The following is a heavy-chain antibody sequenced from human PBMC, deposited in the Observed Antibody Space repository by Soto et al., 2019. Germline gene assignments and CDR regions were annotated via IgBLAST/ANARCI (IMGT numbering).Heavy chain of an antibody. CDR1: GVSITSYY. J-gene: IGHJ4*02. CDR3: ACLYNWNGWSDY. Sequence: QVQLQESGPGLVKPSETLSLTCTVSGVSITSYYWSWIRQPAGKGLEWIGRIYSSGSTNYNPSLMRRVSTTMHSSKNLFSLKMSSVTAADTAMYYCACLYNWNGWSDYWGQGTLVTVSS. V-gene: IGHV4-4*07. D-gene: IGHD1-20*01. CDR2: IYSSGST.